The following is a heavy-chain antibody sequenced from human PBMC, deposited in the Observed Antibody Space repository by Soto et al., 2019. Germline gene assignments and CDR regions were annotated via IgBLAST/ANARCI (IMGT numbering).Heavy chain of an antibody. CDR3: ARPWYYYDSSGYPDAFDI. CDR2: IIPIFGTA. V-gene: IGHV1-69*06. J-gene: IGHJ3*02. Sequence: SLKVSCKSSGCTFSSYAISWVRQAPGQGLEWMGGIIPIFGTANYAQKFQGRVTITADKSTSTAYMELSSLRSEDTAVYYCARPWYYYDSSGYPDAFDIWGQGTMVTVSS. D-gene: IGHD3-22*01. CDR1: GCTFSSYA.